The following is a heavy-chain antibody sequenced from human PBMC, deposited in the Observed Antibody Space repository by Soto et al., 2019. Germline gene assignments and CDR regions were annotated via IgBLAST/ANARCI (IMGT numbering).Heavy chain of an antibody. Sequence: GSLRLSCAASGFTFSSYGMHWVRQAPGKGLEWVAVISYDGSNKYYADSVKGRFTISRDNSKNTLYLQMNSLRAEDTAVYYCFSSSSHYYHYYGMDVWGQGTTVTVSS. J-gene: IGHJ6*02. D-gene: IGHD6-6*01. V-gene: IGHV3-30*03. CDR2: ISYDGSNK. CDR3: FSSSSHYYHYYGMDV. CDR1: GFTFSSYG.